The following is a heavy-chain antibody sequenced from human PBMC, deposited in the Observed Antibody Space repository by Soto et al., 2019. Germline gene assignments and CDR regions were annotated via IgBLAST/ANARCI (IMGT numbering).Heavy chain of an antibody. CDR2: ISYDGSNK. D-gene: IGHD2-2*01. Sequence: LRLSCAASGFTFSSYGMHWVRQAPGKGLEWVAVISYDGSNKYYADSVKGRFTISRDNSKNTLYLQMNSLRAEDTAVYYCAKDFINIVVVPAAIGYYYYGMDVWGQGTTVTVSS. CDR3: AKDFINIVVVPAAIGYYYYGMDV. CDR1: GFTFSSYG. J-gene: IGHJ6*02. V-gene: IGHV3-30*18.